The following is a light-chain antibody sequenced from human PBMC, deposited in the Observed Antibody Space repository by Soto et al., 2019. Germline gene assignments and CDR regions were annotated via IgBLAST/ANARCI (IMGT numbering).Light chain of an antibody. V-gene: IGLV2-14*01. CDR1: SCDVGGYNY. CDR3: SSYTISRTHYV. CDR2: EVS. J-gene: IGLJ1*01. Sequence: QSALTQPASVSGSPGQWITISCTGTSCDVGGYNYVSWYQQHPGKAPQLMIYEVSNRPSGVSNRFSGSKSGNSASLTISGLQAEDEADYFCSSYTISRTHYVFGTATKLTVL.